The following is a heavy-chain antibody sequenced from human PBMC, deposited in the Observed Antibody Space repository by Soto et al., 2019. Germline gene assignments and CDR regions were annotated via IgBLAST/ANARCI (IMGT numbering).Heavy chain of an antibody. J-gene: IGHJ6*02. D-gene: IGHD2-2*01. V-gene: IGHV4-34*01. CDR3: ASEQVVPAAMIGLGDYYYGMDV. CDR2: INHSGST. CDR1: GGSFSGYY. Sequence: SETLSLTCAVYGGSFSGYYWSWIRQPPGKGLEWIGGINHSGSTNYNPSLKSRVTISVDTSKNQFSLKLSSVTAADTAVYYCASEQVVPAAMIGLGDYYYGMDVWGQGTTVTVS.